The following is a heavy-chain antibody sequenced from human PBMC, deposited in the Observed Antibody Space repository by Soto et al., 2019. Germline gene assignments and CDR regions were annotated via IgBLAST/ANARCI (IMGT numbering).Heavy chain of an antibody. J-gene: IGHJ4*02. V-gene: IGHV1-69*01. Sequence: QVLLVQSGAEVKKPGSSVKISCKASGGSFGNSAINWVRQTPGQGLEWLGGFIPVYRTLNYAQKFQGRVTSTADESTGTAYMTLSSLASNDPAVYYCATGVIWIGYFTVDSWGQGTRVTVSS. CDR3: ATGVIWIGYFTVDS. CDR2: FIPVYRTL. CDR1: GGSFGNSA. D-gene: IGHD3-3*01.